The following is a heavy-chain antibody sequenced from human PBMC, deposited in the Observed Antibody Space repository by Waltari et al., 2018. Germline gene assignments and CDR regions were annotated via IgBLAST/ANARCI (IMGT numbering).Heavy chain of an antibody. CDR2: IFYTGNT. CDR1: GGSISVFY. V-gene: IGHV4-59*01. CDR3: ARLGGDRFESLRHCGPASCTTWIDP. D-gene: IGHD2-2*01. J-gene: IGHJ5*02. Sequence: ESGPGLVKPSATLSLTCTVSGGSISVFYWTCILQPLGMGMEYIGYIFYTGNTNYNPSLKSRVIISVDTSRNQFSLKMRSLTAADTAVYYCARLGGDRFESLRHCGPASCTTWIDPWGRGTLVTVSS.